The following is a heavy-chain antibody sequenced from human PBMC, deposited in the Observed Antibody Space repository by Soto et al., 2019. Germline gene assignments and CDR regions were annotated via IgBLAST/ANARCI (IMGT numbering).Heavy chain of an antibody. CDR1: GSTFSSYG. CDR2: ISYDGSNE. J-gene: IGHJ4*02. D-gene: IGHD3-22*01. Sequence: QVQLVESGGGVVQPGRSLRLSCAASGSTFSSYGMHWVRQAPGKGLEWVTHISYDGSNEHYTDSVKGRFTISRVNSKNTLYLQMNSLRAEDTAVYYCAKDTYYHDSSGYYVLDYWGQGTLVTVSS. V-gene: IGHV3-30*18. CDR3: AKDTYYHDSSGYYVLDY.